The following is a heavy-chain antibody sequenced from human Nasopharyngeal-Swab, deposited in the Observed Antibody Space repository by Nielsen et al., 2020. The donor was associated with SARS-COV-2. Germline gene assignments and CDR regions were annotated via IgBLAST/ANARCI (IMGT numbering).Heavy chain of an antibody. D-gene: IGHD6-13*01. CDR1: GYTFTSYG. V-gene: IGHV1-18*01. J-gene: IGHJ4*02. CDR3: AAGLADGY. CDR2: ISAYNGNT. Sequence: ASVKVSCKASGYTFTSYGISWVRQAPGQGLEWMGWISAYNGNTNYAQKFQERVTITRDMSTSTAYMELSSLRSEDTAVYYCAAGLADGYWGQGTLVTVSS.